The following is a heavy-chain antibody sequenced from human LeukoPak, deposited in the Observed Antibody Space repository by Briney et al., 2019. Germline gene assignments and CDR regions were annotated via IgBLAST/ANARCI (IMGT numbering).Heavy chain of an antibody. CDR1: GDSFNEYY. D-gene: IGHD1-1*01. J-gene: IGHJ5*02. Sequence: SKTLSLTCAVYGDSFNEYYWSWVRQPPGKALEWIGEINHSGSTNYNPSLKSRVTISVDKSLRQFFLRLSPVTAADTAVYYCARVRASNNYYNYFDPWGQGTQVTVSS. CDR3: ARVRASNNYYNYFDP. CDR2: INHSGST. V-gene: IGHV4-34*01.